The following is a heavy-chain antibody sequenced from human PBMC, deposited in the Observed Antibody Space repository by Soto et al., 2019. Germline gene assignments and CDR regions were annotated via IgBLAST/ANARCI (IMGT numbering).Heavy chain of an antibody. V-gene: IGHV4-34*01. J-gene: IGHJ5*02. CDR1: GGSFRGYY. Sequence: PSEPLSLTCAVYGGSFRGYYWRWIRQPPGKGLEWIGEINHSGSTNYNPSLKSRVTISVDTSKNQFSLKLSSVTAADTAVYYCARFVMVRGVINWFDPWGQGTLVTVSS. CDR2: INHSGST. D-gene: IGHD3-10*01. CDR3: ARFVMVRGVINWFDP.